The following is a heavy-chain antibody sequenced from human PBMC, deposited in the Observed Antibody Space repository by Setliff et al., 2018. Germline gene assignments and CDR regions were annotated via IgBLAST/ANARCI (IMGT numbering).Heavy chain of an antibody. D-gene: IGHD2-2*01. CDR1: GGSISSSNW. CDR3: ARALGYCSRTSCYADAFDI. J-gene: IGHJ3*02. Sequence: SETLSLTCAVPGGSISSSNWWSWVRQPPGKGLEWIGEIYHSGSTNYNPSLKSRVTISVDTSKNQFSLKLNYVTAADTAVYYCARALGYCSRTSCYADAFDIWGQGTMVTVSS. V-gene: IGHV4-4*02. CDR2: IYHSGST.